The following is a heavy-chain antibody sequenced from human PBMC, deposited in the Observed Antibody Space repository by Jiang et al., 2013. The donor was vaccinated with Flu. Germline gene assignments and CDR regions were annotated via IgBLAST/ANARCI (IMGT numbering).Heavy chain of an antibody. D-gene: IGHD4-11*01. CDR1: GFTFSSYA. V-gene: IGHV3-23*01. J-gene: IGHJ4*02. Sequence: GLVQPGGSLRLSCAASGFTFSSYAMSWVRQAPGKGLEWVSAISGSGGSTSYADSVKGRFTISRDNSKNTLYLQMNSLRAEDTAIYYCASLSNYFFDYWGQGTLVTVSS. CDR3: ASLSNYFFDY. CDR2: ISGSGGST.